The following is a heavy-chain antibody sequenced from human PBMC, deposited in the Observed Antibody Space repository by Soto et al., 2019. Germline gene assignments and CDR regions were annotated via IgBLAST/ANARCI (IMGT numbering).Heavy chain of an antibody. CDR1: GYSFCTYD. J-gene: IGHJ5*02. D-gene: IGHD3-3*01. Sequence: GSVKVSCQASGYSFCTYDISWLRQAPGQGPEWMGRISPKNGNTNYAQNFQDRVTMTADTSSSTAYMELRGLRSDDTAKYYCATSYDSGFDPWGQGTLVTVSS. CDR3: ATSYDSGFDP. CDR2: ISPKNGNT. V-gene: IGHV1-18*04.